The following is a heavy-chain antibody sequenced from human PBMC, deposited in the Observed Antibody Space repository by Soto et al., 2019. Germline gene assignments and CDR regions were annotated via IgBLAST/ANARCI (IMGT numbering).Heavy chain of an antibody. V-gene: IGHV3-30*18. D-gene: IGHD1-26*01. Sequence: QVQLVESGGGVVQPGWSLRLSCAASGFSISAYGMEWVRQAPGKGLEWVALISYDGSNTYYADSVKGRFTISRDNSKDTLFLQMTGLRREDTAVYYCAKGAGDRLSLGMDVWGQGTTVTVSS. CDR1: GFSISAYG. J-gene: IGHJ6*02. CDR3: AKGAGDRLSLGMDV. CDR2: ISYDGSNT.